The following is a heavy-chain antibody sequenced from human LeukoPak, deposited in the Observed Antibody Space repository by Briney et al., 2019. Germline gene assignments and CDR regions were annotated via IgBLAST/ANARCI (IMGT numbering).Heavy chain of an antibody. CDR3: AKVEAMVRGVNGYYYYGMDV. Sequence: HPGGSLRLSCAASGFTFSSYAMSWVRQAPGKGLEWVSAISGSGGSTYYADSVKGRFTISRDNSKNTLYLQMNSLRAEDTAVYYCAKVEAMVRGVNGYYYYGMDVWGQGTTVTVSS. J-gene: IGHJ6*02. D-gene: IGHD3-10*01. CDR1: GFTFSSYA. V-gene: IGHV3-23*01. CDR2: ISGSGGST.